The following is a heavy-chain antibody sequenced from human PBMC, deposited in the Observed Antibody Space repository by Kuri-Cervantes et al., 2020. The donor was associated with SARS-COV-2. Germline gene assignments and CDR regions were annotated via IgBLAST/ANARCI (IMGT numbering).Heavy chain of an antibody. CDR2: INHSGST. Sequence: SQTLSLTCAVYGGSFSGYYWSWIRQPPGKGLEWIGEINHSGSTNYNPSLKSRVTISVDTSKNQFSLKLSSVTAADKAVYYCARLPTYYDFWSGYPAFDYYYYGMDVWGQGTTVTVSS. D-gene: IGHD3-3*01. J-gene: IGHJ6*02. CDR1: GGSFSGYY. V-gene: IGHV4-34*01. CDR3: ARLPTYYDFWSGYPAFDYYYYGMDV.